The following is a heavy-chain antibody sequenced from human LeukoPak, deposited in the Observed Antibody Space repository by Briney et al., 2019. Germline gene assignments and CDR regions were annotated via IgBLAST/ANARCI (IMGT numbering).Heavy chain of an antibody. D-gene: IGHD1-26*01. CDR1: GGSLSDYY. Sequence: SETLSLTCAVYGGSLSDYYWSWIRQSPGKGLEWIGEISHRGRTYYNLSLKSRVTISIDTSKNQFSLKLSSVTAADTAVYYCARGLLQDYFDYWGQGTLVTVSS. CDR2: ISHRGRT. CDR3: ARGLLQDYFDY. V-gene: IGHV4-34*01. J-gene: IGHJ4*02.